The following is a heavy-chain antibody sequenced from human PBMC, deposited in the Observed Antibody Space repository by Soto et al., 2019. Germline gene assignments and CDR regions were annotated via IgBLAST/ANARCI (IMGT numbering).Heavy chain of an antibody. CDR2: IIPIFGTA. CDR3: ARDYFDPKRIYYYYYYGMDV. J-gene: IGHJ6*02. Sequence: SVKVSCKASGGTFSSYAISWVRQAPGQGLEWMGGIIPIFGTANYAQKFQGRVTITADESTSTAYMELSSLRSEDTAVYYCARDYFDPKRIYYYYYYGMDVWGQGTTVTV. V-gene: IGHV1-69*13. CDR1: GGTFSSYA. D-gene: IGHD3-22*01.